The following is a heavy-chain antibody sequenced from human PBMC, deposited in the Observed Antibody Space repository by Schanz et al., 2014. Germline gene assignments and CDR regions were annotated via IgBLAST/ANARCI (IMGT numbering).Heavy chain of an antibody. CDR1: GFTFSSYS. J-gene: IGHJ4*02. CDR3: AKDPSHGDYDYYFDY. CDR2: ISSSSSYI. Sequence: EVQLVESGGGLVKPGGSLRLSCAASGFTFSSYSMNWVRQAPGKGLEWVSSISSSSSYIYYADSVKGRFTISRDNSKNTLYLHMNTLRSEDTAVYYCAKDPSHGDYDYYFDYWGQGTLVTVSS. D-gene: IGHD3-22*01. V-gene: IGHV3-21*01.